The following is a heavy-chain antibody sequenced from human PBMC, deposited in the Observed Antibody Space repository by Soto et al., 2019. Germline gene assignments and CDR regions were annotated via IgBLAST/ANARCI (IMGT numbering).Heavy chain of an antibody. J-gene: IGHJ6*02. V-gene: IGHV4-61*01. CDR2: IYYSGST. CDR1: GGSVSSGSYY. Sequence: PSETLSLTCTVSGGSVSSGSYYWSWIRQPPGKGLEWIGYIYYSGSTSYNPSLKSRVTISVDTSKNQFSLKLSSVTAADTAVYYCAREMRGCTNGVCYPLTYYYYYYGMDVWGQGTTVTVSS. D-gene: IGHD2-8*01. CDR3: AREMRGCTNGVCYPLTYYYYYYGMDV.